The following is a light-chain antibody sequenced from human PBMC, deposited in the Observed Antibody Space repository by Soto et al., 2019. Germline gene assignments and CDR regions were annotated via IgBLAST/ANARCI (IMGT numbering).Light chain of an antibody. Sequence: QSVLTQPASVSGSPGQSITISCTGTSSDVGGYKYISWYQQYPGKAPKLMIYDVSNRPSGVSNRFSGSKSGNTASLTISGLQAEDEGDYYCSSYTSSSSYVFGTGTKVTVL. CDR2: DVS. J-gene: IGLJ1*01. V-gene: IGLV2-14*03. CDR1: SSDVGGYKY. CDR3: SSYTSSSSYV.